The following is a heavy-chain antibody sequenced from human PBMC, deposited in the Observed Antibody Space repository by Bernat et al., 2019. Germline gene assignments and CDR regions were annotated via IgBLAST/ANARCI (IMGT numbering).Heavy chain of an antibody. CDR3: ARDRLHYDILTGYYLFDY. J-gene: IGHJ4*02. CDR2: ISSSSSYT. CDR1: GFTFSDYY. D-gene: IGHD3-9*01. Sequence: QVQLVESGGGLVKPGGSLRLSCAASGFTFSDYYMSWIRQAPGKGLAWVSYISSSSSYTSYADAVKGRFTISRDNAKNSLYLQMNSLRAEDTAVYYCARDRLHYDILTGYYLFDYWGQGTLVTVSS. V-gene: IGHV3-11*05.